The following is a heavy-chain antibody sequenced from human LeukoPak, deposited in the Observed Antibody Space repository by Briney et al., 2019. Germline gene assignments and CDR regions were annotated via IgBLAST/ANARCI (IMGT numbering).Heavy chain of an antibody. J-gene: IGHJ3*02. Sequence: GGSLRLSCAASGFSFSTYSMHWVRQAPGRGLEWVTYISSSSSTINYADSVKGRFTISRDNAKNSLYLQMNSLRAEDTAVYYCARDVGHKGYCSGGSCYSSQTLVAFDIWGQGTMVTVSS. V-gene: IGHV3-48*04. CDR3: ARDVGHKGYCSGGSCYSSQTLVAFDI. CDR2: ISSSSSTI. D-gene: IGHD2-15*01. CDR1: GFSFSTYS.